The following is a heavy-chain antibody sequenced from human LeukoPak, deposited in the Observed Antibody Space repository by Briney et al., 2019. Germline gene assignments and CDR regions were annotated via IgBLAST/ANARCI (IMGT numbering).Heavy chain of an antibody. CDR2: IKPDGSEK. CDR3: AMRARVGLVDYNLFY. D-gene: IGHD3/OR15-3a*01. Sequence: PGGSLRLTCPASRCTHSQLLLNYLGQAPGKGLEWVANIKPDGSEKSYVDSVKGRFTISRDNAKNTLYLQMNSLRGEDTAVYYCAMRARVGLVDYNLFYCGQGTLVTVSS. V-gene: IGHV3-7*01. J-gene: IGHJ4*02. CDR1: RCTHSQLL.